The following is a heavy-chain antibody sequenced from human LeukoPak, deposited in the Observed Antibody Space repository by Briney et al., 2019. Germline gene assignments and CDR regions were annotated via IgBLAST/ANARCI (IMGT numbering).Heavy chain of an antibody. D-gene: IGHD2-21*02. CDR1: GGSISSGGYY. J-gene: IGHJ4*02. V-gene: IGHV4-30-4*08. CDR2: IYYSGST. Sequence: SQTLSLTCTVSGGSISSGGYYWSWIRQHPGKGLEWIGYIYYSGSTYYNPSLKSRVTISVDTSKNQFSLKLSSVTAADTAVYYCARDCRSGGDCYSLDYWGQGTLVTVSS. CDR3: ARDCRSGGDCYSLDY.